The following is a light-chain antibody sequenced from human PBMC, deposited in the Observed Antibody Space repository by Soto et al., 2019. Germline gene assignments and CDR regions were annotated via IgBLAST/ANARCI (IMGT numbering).Light chain of an antibody. Sequence: EIVMTQSPGTVSVFPGETVTLSCRASLGVSGYLDWFHQKPGQAPRLVLLRIFTRAIGVPARFSGSGSETEFTLTISGLQSEDSGVYYCLQHYSWPWTFGQGTKVEIK. J-gene: IGKJ1*01. CDR1: LGVSGY. CDR2: RIF. V-gene: IGKV3-15*01. CDR3: LQHYSWPWT.